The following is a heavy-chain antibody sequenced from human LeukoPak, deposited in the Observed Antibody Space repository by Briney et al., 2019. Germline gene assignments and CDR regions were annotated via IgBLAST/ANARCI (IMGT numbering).Heavy chain of an antibody. Sequence: SETLSLNCAVSGGSVNDYYWNWIRQPPRKGLEWLGYIYNGGSTSYNPSLKSRVNISVDTSKNQLSLQLSSVTAADTAVYYCAREGGGPTEDYWGQGTLVTVSS. V-gene: IGHV4-59*02. CDR3: AREGGGPTEDY. CDR1: GGSVNDYY. CDR2: IYNGGST. D-gene: IGHD3-16*01. J-gene: IGHJ4*02.